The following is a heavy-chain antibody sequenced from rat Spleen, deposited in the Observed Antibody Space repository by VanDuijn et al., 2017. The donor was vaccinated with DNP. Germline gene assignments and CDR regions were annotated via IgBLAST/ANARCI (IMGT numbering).Heavy chain of an antibody. V-gene: IGHV5-27*01. J-gene: IGHJ2*01. Sequence: EVQLVESGGGLVQPGRSLKLSCAASGFTFSNYYMAWVRQAPTKGLGLVAYISSGGGSTYYRDSVKGRFTICRDNAKSTLYLQMDSLRSEDTATYFCTSNPHIRTAAPFDYWGQGVMVTVSS. CDR1: GFTFSNYY. D-gene: IGHD3-8*01. CDR3: TSNPHIRTAAPFDY. CDR2: ISSGGGST.